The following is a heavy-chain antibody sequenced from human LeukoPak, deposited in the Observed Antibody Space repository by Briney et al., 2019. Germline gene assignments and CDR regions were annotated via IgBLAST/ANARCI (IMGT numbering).Heavy chain of an antibody. J-gene: IGHJ4*02. Sequence: SETLSLTCAVYGGPFSGYYWGWIRQPPGKGLEWIGSIRYSGSTYYNPSLESRVTISVDTSKNQFSLKLSSVTAADTAVHYCARLASGRFFDYWGQGTLVTVSS. CDR1: GGPFSGYY. CDR3: ARLASGRFFDY. CDR2: IRYSGST. V-gene: IGHV4-34*01. D-gene: IGHD1-26*01.